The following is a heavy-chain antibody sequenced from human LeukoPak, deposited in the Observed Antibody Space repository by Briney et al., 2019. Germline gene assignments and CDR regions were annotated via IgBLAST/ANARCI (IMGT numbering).Heavy chain of an antibody. D-gene: IGHD5-12*01. Sequence: SETLSLTCTVSGGSISSYYWGWIRQPPGKGLEWIGYIYTSGSTNYNPSLKSRVTISVDTSKNQFSLKLSSVTAADTAVYYCASWGYSGYPGFDYWGQGTLVTVSS. CDR3: ASWGYSGYPGFDY. J-gene: IGHJ4*02. CDR1: GGSISSYY. CDR2: IYTSGST. V-gene: IGHV4-4*09.